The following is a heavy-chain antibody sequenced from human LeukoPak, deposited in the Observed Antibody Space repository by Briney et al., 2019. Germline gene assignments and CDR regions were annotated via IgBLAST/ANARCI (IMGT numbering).Heavy chain of an antibody. J-gene: IGHJ4*02. D-gene: IGHD3-22*01. CDR1: GFTFSRYG. CDR2: IRYDGSNK. CDR3: VKYSRSSGQLDS. Sequence: GGSLRLSCAASGFTFSRYGMHWVRQAPGKGLDWVTFIRYDGSNKYYAASVKGRFTISRDNSNNTSYLQMNSLRPEDTAVYYCVKYSRSSGQLDSWGQGTLVIVSS. V-gene: IGHV3-30*02.